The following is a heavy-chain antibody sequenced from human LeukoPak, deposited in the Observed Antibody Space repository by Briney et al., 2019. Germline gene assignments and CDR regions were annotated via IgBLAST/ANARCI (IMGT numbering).Heavy chain of an antibody. CDR3: ASSSGYYYDSSGYVPWGY. Sequence: ASVKVSCKASGGTFSSYAISWVRQAPGQGLEWMGRIIPILGIANYAQKFQGRVTITADKSTSTAYMELSSLRSEDTAVYYCASSSGYYYDSSGYVPWGYWGQGTLVTVSS. CDR2: IIPILGIA. V-gene: IGHV1-69*04. CDR1: GGTFSSYA. D-gene: IGHD3-22*01. J-gene: IGHJ4*02.